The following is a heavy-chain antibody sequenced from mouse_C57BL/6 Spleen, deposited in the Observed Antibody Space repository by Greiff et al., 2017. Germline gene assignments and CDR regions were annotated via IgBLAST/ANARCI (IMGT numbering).Heavy chain of an antibody. Sequence: QVQLQQSGAELARPGASVKMSCKASGYTFTSYTMHWVKQRPGQGLEWIGYINPSSGYTKYNQKFKDKATLTADKSSSTAYMQLSSLTSEDSAVYYCARYYGSSLTFDYWGQGTTLTVSS. D-gene: IGHD1-1*01. J-gene: IGHJ2*01. V-gene: IGHV1-4*01. CDR2: INPSSGYT. CDR3: ARYYGSSLTFDY. CDR1: GYTFTSYT.